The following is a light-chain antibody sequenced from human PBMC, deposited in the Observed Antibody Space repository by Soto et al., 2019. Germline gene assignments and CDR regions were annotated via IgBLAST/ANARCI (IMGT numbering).Light chain of an antibody. CDR1: QSVTSSY. J-gene: IGKJ2*01. Sequence: EIVLTQSPGTLSLSPGERATLSCRASQSVTSSYFAGYQHKPGQAPRLLIYAASDRSTGIPDRFIGGGSVTTVTLPISRLEPADFAVYYCHHYGPSPGYTFGQGTKLEI. V-gene: IGKV3-20*01. CDR3: HHYGPSPGYT. CDR2: AAS.